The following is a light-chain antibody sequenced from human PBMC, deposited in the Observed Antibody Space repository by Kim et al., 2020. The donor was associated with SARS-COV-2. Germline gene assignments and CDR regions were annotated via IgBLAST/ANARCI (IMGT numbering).Light chain of an antibody. CDR3: ISYTSSNINYV. V-gene: IGLV2-14*03. J-gene: IGLJ1*01. CDR2: DVN. Sequence: QSITISCTRTSSDVGGYDYVSWYQQQPGKAPRLIIYDVNKRPSGVSTHFSGSKSGNTASLKISGLRAEDEGDYFCISYTSSNINYVFGTGTKVTVL. CDR1: SSDVGGYDY.